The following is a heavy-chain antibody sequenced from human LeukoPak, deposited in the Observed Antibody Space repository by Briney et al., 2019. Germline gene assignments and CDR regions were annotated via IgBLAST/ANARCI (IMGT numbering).Heavy chain of an antibody. CDR3: AKEGHYYGWGPEGTFDI. J-gene: IGHJ3*02. CDR1: GFTFSNYD. CDR2: ISYDGSNQ. D-gene: IGHD3-10*01. Sequence: GGSLRPLCAASGFTFSNYDMHGVRQAPGKGLPWVASISYDGSNQYYGDSVKGRFTISRDNSKNTLYLQMNSLRAEETAVYYCAKEGHYYGWGPEGTFDIWGQGTMVTVSS. V-gene: IGHV3-30*18.